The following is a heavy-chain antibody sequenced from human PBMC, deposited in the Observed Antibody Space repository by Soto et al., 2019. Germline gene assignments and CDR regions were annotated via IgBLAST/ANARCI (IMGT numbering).Heavy chain of an antibody. Sequence: SETLSLTCAVYGGSFSGYYWSWIRQPPGKGLEWIGEINHSGSTNYNPSLKSRVTISVDTSKNQFSLKLGSVTAADTAVYYCARGGYSYSAVDYWGQGTLVTVS. D-gene: IGHD5-18*01. J-gene: IGHJ4*02. CDR1: GGSFSGYY. CDR2: INHSGST. CDR3: ARGGYSYSAVDY. V-gene: IGHV4-34*01.